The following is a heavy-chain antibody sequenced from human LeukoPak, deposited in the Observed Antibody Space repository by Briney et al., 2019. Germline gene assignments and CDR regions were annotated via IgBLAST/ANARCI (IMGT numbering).Heavy chain of an antibody. J-gene: IGHJ4*02. V-gene: IGHV3-9*01. D-gene: IGHD3-9*01. CDR3: AKGRYDILTGLYDY. Sequence: GGSLRLSCAASGFTFDDYAMHWVRQAPGKGLEWVSGISWNSGSIGYADSVKGRFTISRDNSKNTLYLQMNSLRAEDTAVYYCAKGRYDILTGLYDYWGQGTLVTVSS. CDR1: GFTFDDYA. CDR2: ISWNSGSI.